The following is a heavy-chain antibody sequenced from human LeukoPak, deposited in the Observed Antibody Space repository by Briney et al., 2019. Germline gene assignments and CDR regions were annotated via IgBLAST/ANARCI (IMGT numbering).Heavy chain of an antibody. Sequence: ASVKVPCKASGYTFTSYGISWVRQAPGHGLEWMGWISAYNGNTNYAQKLQGRVTMTTYTSTSTAYMELRSLRSDDTAVYYCARDRTMVRGATVGYWGQGTLVTVSS. CDR3: ARDRTMVRGATVGY. CDR1: GYTFTSYG. J-gene: IGHJ4*02. D-gene: IGHD3-10*01. CDR2: ISAYNGNT. V-gene: IGHV1-18*01.